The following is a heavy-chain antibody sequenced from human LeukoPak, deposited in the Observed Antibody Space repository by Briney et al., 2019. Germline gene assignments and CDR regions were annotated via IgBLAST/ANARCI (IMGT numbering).Heavy chain of an antibody. CDR1: GFTFSTYP. CDR3: AKDGGTIPGVTNFHFDY. Sequence: GGSLRLSCAASGFTFSTYPMHWVRQAPGKGLEWVSLISYDGSSKYYADSVKGRFTVSRDNSKNTLYLQMNSLRAEDMAVYYCAKDGGTIPGVTNFHFDYWGQGTLVAVS. CDR2: ISYDGSSK. D-gene: IGHD3-3*01. J-gene: IGHJ4*02. V-gene: IGHV3-30*04.